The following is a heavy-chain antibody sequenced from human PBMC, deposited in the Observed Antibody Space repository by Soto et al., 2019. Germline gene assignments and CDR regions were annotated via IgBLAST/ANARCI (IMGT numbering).Heavy chain of an antibody. D-gene: IGHD2-21*02. J-gene: IGHJ6*02. CDR2: IIPVLGVT. V-gene: IGHV1-69*02. CDR1: GSTFSSYT. Sequence: QVQLVQSGAEVRKPGSSVEVSCMASGSTFSSYTVNWVRQAPGQGLEWIGRIIPVLGVTHYARRFQGRVTITEGRSRKTDYMALTRLTSSDTAVYYCARRRYCGVDCYNKFYYGLDVWGQGTTVTVSS. CDR3: ARRRYCGVDCYNKFYYGLDV.